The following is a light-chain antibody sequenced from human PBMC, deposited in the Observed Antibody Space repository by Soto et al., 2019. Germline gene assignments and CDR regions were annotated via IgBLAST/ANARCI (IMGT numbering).Light chain of an antibody. CDR1: QSVLSSSNNKNF. V-gene: IGKV4-1*01. Sequence: DIVMTQSPDSLAVSLGERATINCKSSQSVLSSSNNKNFLAWYQQKPGQSPKLLIYWASTRESGVPDRFSGSGSGTDLTLTISSLQAEDVALYYCQQYYSIPYTFGQGTKLEIK. J-gene: IGKJ2*01. CDR3: QQYYSIPYT. CDR2: WAS.